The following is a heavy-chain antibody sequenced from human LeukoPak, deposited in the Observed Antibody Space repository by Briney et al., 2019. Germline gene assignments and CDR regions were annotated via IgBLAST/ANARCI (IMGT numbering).Heavy chain of an antibody. J-gene: IGHJ4*02. Sequence: ASVKVSCKASGYIFTSYGINWVRQAPGQGLEWMGWMNPNSGNTGYAQKFQGRVTITRNTSISTAYMELSSLRSEDTAAYYCARTIVGATLSDYWGQGTLVTVSS. V-gene: IGHV1-8*03. CDR1: GYIFTSYG. CDR3: ARTIVGATLSDY. CDR2: MNPNSGNT. D-gene: IGHD1-26*01.